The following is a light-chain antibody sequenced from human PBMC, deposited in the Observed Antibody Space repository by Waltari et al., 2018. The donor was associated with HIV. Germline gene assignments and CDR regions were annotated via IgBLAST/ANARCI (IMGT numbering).Light chain of an antibody. CDR2: EDN. CDR3: QAWDSGTVV. Sequence: SYELAQPPSVSVSLGQTASISCSGDKLGDKYVSWYSQRQGQSPVLVIYEDNKRPSGIPERFSGSNSGDTGTLTISGTQAVDEADYYCQAWDSGTVVFGGGTKLTVL. J-gene: IGLJ2*01. V-gene: IGLV3-1*01. CDR1: KLGDKY.